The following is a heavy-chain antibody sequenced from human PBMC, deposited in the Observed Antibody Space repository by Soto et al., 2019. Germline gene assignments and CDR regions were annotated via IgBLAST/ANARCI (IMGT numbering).Heavy chain of an antibody. CDR1: GFTFTSSA. CDR2: IVVGSGNT. Sequence: SGKVSCKASGFTFTSSAVQWVRQARGQRLEWIGWIVVGSGNTNYAQKFRERVTITRDMSTSTAYMELSSLRSEDTAVYYCAADLPSLWFGELLLERGYYYYGMDVWGQGTTVTVSS. V-gene: IGHV1-58*01. J-gene: IGHJ6*02. D-gene: IGHD3-10*01. CDR3: AADLPSLWFGELLLERGYYYYGMDV.